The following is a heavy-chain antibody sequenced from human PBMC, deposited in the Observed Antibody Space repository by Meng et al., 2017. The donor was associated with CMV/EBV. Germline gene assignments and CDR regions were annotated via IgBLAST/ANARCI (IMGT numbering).Heavy chain of an antibody. V-gene: IGHV3-30-3*01. D-gene: IGHD2-15*01. J-gene: IGHJ4*02. CDR3: ARGVRTIQAAEYDY. Sequence: GGPLRLSCAASGFTFSSYAMHWVRQAPGKGLEWVAVISYDGSNKYYADSVKGRFTISRDNSKNTLYLQMNSLRAEDTAVYYCARGVRTIQAAEYDYWGQGTLVTVSS. CDR2: ISYDGSNK. CDR1: GFTFSSYA.